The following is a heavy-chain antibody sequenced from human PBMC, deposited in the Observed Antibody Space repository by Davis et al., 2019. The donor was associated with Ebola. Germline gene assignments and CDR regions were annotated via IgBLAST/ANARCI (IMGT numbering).Heavy chain of an antibody. J-gene: IGHJ5*02. CDR3: ARGTYYYDSSPYSFVFGFDP. CDR2: IYPGDSDT. V-gene: IGHV5-51*01. CDR1: GYSFTSYW. Sequence: KVSCKGSGYSFTSYWIGWVRQMPGKGLEWMGIIYPGDSDTRYSPSFQGQVTISADKSISTAYLQWSSLKASDTAMYYCARGTYYYDSSPYSFVFGFDPWGQGTLVTVSS. D-gene: IGHD3-22*01.